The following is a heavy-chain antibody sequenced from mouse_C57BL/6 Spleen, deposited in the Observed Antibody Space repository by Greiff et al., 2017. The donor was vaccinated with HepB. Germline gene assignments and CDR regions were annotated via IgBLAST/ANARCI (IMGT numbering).Heavy chain of an antibody. CDR2: IDPSDSYT. V-gene: IGHV1-69*01. D-gene: IGHD2-1*01. CDR3: ARGYYGNYWFAY. J-gene: IGHJ3*01. CDR1: GYTFTSYW. Sequence: VQLQQPGAELVMPGASVKLSCKASGYTFTSYWMHWVKQRPGQGLEWIGEIDPSDSYTNYNQKFKGKSTLTVDKSSSTAYMQLSSLTSEDSAVYYCARGYYGNYWFAYWGQGTLVTVSA.